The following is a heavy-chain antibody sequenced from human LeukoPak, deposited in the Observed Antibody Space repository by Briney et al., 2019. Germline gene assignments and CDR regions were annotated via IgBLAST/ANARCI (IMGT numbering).Heavy chain of an antibody. V-gene: IGHV4-34*01. CDR1: GGSFSGYY. CDR2: INHSGST. D-gene: IGHD3-10*01. CDR3: ARGRGFARAFDI. J-gene: IGHJ3*02. Sequence: TSETLSLTCAVYGGSFSGYYWSWNRQPPGKGLEWIGEINHSGSTNYNPSLKSRVTISVDTSKNQFSLKLSSVTAADTAVYYCARGRGFARAFDIWGQGTMVTVSS.